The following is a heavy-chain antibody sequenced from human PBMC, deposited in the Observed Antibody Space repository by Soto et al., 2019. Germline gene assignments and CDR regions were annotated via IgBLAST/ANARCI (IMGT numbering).Heavy chain of an antibody. CDR1: GFTFNNYA. CDR3: XXDXFETXGPXXFDY. Sequence: VQXLESGGGLVQPGGSLRLSCAASGFTFNNYAMNWVRQAPGKGLEWVSAIRNSGGFTYYADSVKGXXXXSXDNXXXXXXXXXXXXXXXXXXXXXXXXDXFETXGPXXFDYWGQGTLVTVSS. J-gene: IGHJ4*02. V-gene: IGHV3-23*01. CDR2: IRNSGGFT.